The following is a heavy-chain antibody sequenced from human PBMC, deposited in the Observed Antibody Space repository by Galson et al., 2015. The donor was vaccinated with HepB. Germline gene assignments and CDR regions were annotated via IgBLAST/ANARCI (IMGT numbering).Heavy chain of an antibody. V-gene: IGHV3-30*04. J-gene: IGHJ4*02. CDR3: VRDGIVLMVYDKLQY. CDR1: GFTFSNYA. D-gene: IGHD2-8*01. CDR2: ISYDGSYE. Sequence: SLRLSCAASGFTFSNYAMHWVRQAPGKRLEWVAVISYDGSYEYHADSVKGRFTISRDNSKNTLYLQMSSLRADDTAVYYCVRDGIVLMVYDKLQYWGQGTLVTVSS.